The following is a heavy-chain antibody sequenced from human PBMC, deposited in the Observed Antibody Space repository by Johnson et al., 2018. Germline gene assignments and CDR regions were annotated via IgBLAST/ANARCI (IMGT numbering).Heavy chain of an antibody. CDR3: ARDADTTARDWYFDL. CDR2: IWSDGSNS. CDR1: GFHFSHYG. D-gene: IGHD1-1*01. J-gene: IGHJ2*01. Sequence: QVQLVQSGGGVVQPGRSLRLSCAASGFHFSHYGMHWVRQAPGKGLEWVAGIWSDGSNSLYGDSVKGRFTIPRDNSKNSLYVQMHSLRTEDTAGYYFARDADTTARDWYFDLWGRGTLVTVSS. V-gene: IGHV3-33*08.